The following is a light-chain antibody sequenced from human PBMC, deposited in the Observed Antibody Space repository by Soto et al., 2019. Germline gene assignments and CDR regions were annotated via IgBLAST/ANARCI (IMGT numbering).Light chain of an antibody. V-gene: IGKV3-20*01. Sequence: EIVLTQSPGTPSLSPGERASFSCRASQSVGSDYLGWYQHKPGQAPRLLIRAASRRATDIPDRFSGSGSGTDFTLTINNLDPEDSAVYYCQQHVTSPRTFGQGTKLEIK. J-gene: IGKJ2*01. CDR1: QSVGSDY. CDR3: QQHVTSPRT. CDR2: AAS.